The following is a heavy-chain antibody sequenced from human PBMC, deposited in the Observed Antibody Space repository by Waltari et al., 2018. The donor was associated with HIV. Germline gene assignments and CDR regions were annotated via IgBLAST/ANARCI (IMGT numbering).Heavy chain of an antibody. V-gene: IGHV4-39*01. CDR3: ATTFSVYYDSLVDY. D-gene: IGHD3-22*01. CDR2: IYYSGNT. CDR1: GGSISSSSYY. Sequence: QLQLQESGPGLVKPSETLSLTCTVSGGSISSSSYYWGWIRQPPGKGLEWIGSIYYSGNTYFNPSLKSRVTISVDTSKNQFSLKLSSVTAADTAVYYCATTFSVYYDSLVDYWGQGTLVTVSS. J-gene: IGHJ4*02.